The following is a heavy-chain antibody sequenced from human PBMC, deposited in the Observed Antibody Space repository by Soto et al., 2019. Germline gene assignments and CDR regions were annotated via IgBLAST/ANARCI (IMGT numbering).Heavy chain of an antibody. CDR2: IIPIFGTA. Sequence: QVQLVQSGAEVKKPGSSVKVSCKASGGTFSSYAISWVRQAPGQGLEWMGGIIPIFGTANYAQKFQGRVKITADESTRTAYMELSSLRSEDTAVYYCARDRRLYYDFWSGYGYYFDYWGQGTLVTVSS. J-gene: IGHJ4*02. D-gene: IGHD3-3*01. V-gene: IGHV1-69*01. CDR1: GGTFSSYA. CDR3: ARDRRLYYDFWSGYGYYFDY.